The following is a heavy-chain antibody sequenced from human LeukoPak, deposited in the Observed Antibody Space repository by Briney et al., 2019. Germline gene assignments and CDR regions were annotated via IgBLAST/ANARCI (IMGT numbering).Heavy chain of an antibody. CDR1: GGTFSSYA. Sequence: ASVKVSCKAYGGTFSSYAISWVRQAPGQGLEWMGGLIPIFGTANYAQKFQGRVTITTDESTSTAYMELSSLRSEDTAVYYCARDGGDGYNNDYFDYWGQGTLVTVSS. CDR2: LIPIFGTA. J-gene: IGHJ4*02. D-gene: IGHD5-24*01. CDR3: ARDGGDGYNNDYFDY. V-gene: IGHV1-69*05.